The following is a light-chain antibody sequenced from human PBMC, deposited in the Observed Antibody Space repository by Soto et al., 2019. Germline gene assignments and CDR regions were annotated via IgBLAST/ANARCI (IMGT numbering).Light chain of an antibody. V-gene: IGKV3D-15*01. J-gene: IGKJ5*01. CDR3: QQYNNWPIN. CDR2: GAS. Sequence: EIVMTQSPATLSVSPCERATLSCRSSQSVSNNYLAWYQQKPGQAPRLLIYGASNRATGIPDRFSGSGSGTDFTLTISSLRSEDSAVYHCQQYNNWPINFGQGTRLEIK. CDR1: QSVSNN.